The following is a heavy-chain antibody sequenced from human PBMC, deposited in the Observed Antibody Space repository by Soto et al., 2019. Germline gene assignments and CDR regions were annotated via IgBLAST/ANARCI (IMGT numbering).Heavy chain of an antibody. CDR1: GGSISSYY. V-gene: IGHV4-59*01. CDR3: ARVGRYFDWTSSYYFDY. D-gene: IGHD3-9*01. CDR2: IYYSGST. Sequence: SETLSLTCTVSGGSISSYYWSWIRQPPGKGLEWIGYIYYSGSTNYNPSLKSRVTISVDTSKNQFSLKLSSVTAADTAVYYCARVGRYFDWTSSYYFDYWGQGTLVTVSS. J-gene: IGHJ4*02.